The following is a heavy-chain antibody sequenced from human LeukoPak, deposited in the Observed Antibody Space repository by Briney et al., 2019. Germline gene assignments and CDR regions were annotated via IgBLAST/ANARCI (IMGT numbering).Heavy chain of an antibody. CDR3: ARVPDTSSSWYSSWGE. CDR1: GGTFSSYA. J-gene: IGHJ1*01. CDR2: IIPIFGTA. V-gene: IGHV1-69*05. Sequence: SVKVSCKASGGTFSSYAISGVRQAPGQGREGVGGIIPIFGTANYAQKFQGRVTITTGESTSTAYMELSSLRSEDTAVYYCARVPDTSSSWYSSWGEWGQGTLVTVSS. D-gene: IGHD6-13*01.